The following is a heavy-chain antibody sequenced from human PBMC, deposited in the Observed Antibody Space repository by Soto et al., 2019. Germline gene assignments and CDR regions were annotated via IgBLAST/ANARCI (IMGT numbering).Heavy chain of an antibody. CDR1: GGSISSSSYY. V-gene: IGHV4-39*01. J-gene: IGHJ4*02. D-gene: IGHD3-22*01. CDR3: ARLGATYYYDSSGYSNFDY. CDR2: IYYSGST. Sequence: QLQLQESGPGLVKPSETLSLTCTVSGGSISSSSYYWGWIRQPPGKGLEWIGSIYYSGSTYYNPPLKSRVTISVDTSKNQFSLKLSSVTAADTAVYYCARLGATYYYDSSGYSNFDYWGQGTLVTVSS.